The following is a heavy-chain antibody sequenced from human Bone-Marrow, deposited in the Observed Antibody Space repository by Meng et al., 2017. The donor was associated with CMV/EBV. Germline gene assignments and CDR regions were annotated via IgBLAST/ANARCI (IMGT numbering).Heavy chain of an antibody. D-gene: IGHD6-13*01. J-gene: IGHJ1*01. CDR1: GFTFSSYS. Sequence: GESLKISCAASGFTFSSYSMNWVRQAPGKGLEWVSSISSSSSYIYYADSVKGRFTISRDTSNSTLFLQMNSLRTEDTAVYYCVRGAAARNWGQGTLVTVSS. CDR3: VRGAAARN. CDR2: ISSSSSYI. V-gene: IGHV3-21*04.